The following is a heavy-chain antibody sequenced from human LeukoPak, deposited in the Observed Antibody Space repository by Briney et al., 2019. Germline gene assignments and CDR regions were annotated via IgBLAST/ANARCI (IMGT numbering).Heavy chain of an antibody. V-gene: IGHV4-39*01. J-gene: IGHJ4*02. Sequence: SETLSLTCTVSGGSISSSYYWGWIRQPPGKGLEWIGSIYYSGSTYYNPSLKSRVTISVDTSKNQFSLKLSSVTAADTAVYYCARLDYYGSGLDYWGQGTLVTVSS. CDR2: IYYSGST. CDR1: GGSISSSYY. CDR3: ARLDYYGSGLDY. D-gene: IGHD3-10*01.